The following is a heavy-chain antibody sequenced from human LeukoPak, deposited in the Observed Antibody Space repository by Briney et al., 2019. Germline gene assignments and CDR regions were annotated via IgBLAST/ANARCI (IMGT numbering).Heavy chain of an antibody. CDR3: ARGYLEGVDY. CDR2: IYSGGST. V-gene: IGHV3-53*01. D-gene: IGHD3-10*01. CDR1: GFTVSSNY. Sequence: PGGSLRLSCAASGFTVSSNYMSWVRQAPGKGPEWVSIIYSGGSTFYADSVKGRFTISRDNSKNTLYLQMNSLRAEDTAVYYCARGYLEGVDYWGQGTLVTVSS. J-gene: IGHJ4*02.